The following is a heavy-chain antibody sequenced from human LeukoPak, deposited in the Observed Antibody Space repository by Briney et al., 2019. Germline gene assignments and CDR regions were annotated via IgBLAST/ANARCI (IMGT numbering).Heavy chain of an antibody. V-gene: IGHV3-23*01. CDR2: ISASGGSP. CDR1: GFTFSNYV. Sequence: GGSLRLSCAASGFTFSNYVMSWVRQAPGKGLEWVSSISASGGSPYYAASVKGRFTISRDNSKNTLHLQMNSLRAGDTAVYYCARGDTSWLYVDYWGQGTLVTVSS. D-gene: IGHD2-2*01. CDR3: ARGDTSWLYVDY. J-gene: IGHJ4*02.